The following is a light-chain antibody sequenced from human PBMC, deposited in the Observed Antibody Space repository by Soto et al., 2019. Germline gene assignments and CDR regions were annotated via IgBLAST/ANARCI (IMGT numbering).Light chain of an antibody. CDR2: DVT. V-gene: IGLV2-14*03. CDR1: SSDVGGYDH. Sequence: QSVLTQLASVSGSPGQSITISCTGTSSDVGGYDHVSWYQQHPGKAPKLIIYDVTVRPSGISRRFSGSKSDNTASLAVSGLQPEDEADYYCSSYTNKDTLLFGGGTKVTVL. CDR3: SSYTNKDTLL. J-gene: IGLJ3*02.